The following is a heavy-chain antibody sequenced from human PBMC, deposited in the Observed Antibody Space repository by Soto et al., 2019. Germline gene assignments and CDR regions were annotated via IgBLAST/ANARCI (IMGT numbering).Heavy chain of an antibody. CDR3: ARQREPYCGGDCYSPVDY. J-gene: IGHJ4*02. V-gene: IGHV1-3*01. D-gene: IGHD2-21*02. CDR1: GYNFINHA. CDR2: INAGPGNT. Sequence: AASVKVSCKASGYNFINHAIHWVRQDHGQRLEWMGWINAGPGNTKYSQNFQGRVTITRDTSASTAYMELSSLSSEDTAVYYCARQREPYCGGDCYSPVDYWGQGTLVTVSS.